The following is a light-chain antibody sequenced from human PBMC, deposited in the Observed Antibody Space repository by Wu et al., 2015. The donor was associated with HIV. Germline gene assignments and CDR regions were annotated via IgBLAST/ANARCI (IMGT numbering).Light chain of an antibody. CDR1: QSVSSS. Sequence: EVVMTQSPATLSVSPGERATLSCRASQSVSSSLAWYQQRPGQAPRLLIYDTSTRATGIPARFSGSGSGTEFTLTISSLKSEDFAVYYCQQYNNWPPWTFGQGTKVEIK. CDR2: DTS. V-gene: IGKV3-15*01. CDR3: QQYNNWPPWT. J-gene: IGKJ1*01.